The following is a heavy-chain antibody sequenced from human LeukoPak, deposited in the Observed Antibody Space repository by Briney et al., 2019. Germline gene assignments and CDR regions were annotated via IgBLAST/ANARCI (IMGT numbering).Heavy chain of an antibody. D-gene: IGHD4-23*01. CDR1: GFTFSTFG. V-gene: IGHV3-48*04. J-gene: IGHJ4*02. Sequence: GGSLRLSCAASGFTFSTFGMTWVRQAPGKGLEWVSYISSISDTIFYADSVKGRFTISRDNAKNSLYLQMNSLRADDTAVYYCARDSRWYNFWGQGTLVTVSS. CDR2: ISSISDTI. CDR3: ARDSRWYNF.